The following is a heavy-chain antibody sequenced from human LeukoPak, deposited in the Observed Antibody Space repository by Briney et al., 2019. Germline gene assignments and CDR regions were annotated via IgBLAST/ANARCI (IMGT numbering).Heavy chain of an antibody. CDR1: GFTFSSYA. V-gene: IGHV3-23*01. CDR2: MSGSGSSA. CDR3: AKGGTSNWFDP. J-gene: IGHJ5*02. Sequence: GGSLRLSCAASGFTFSSYAMSWVRQAPGKGLEWVSSMSGSGSSAYYADSAKGRFTISRDNAKNTLYLQMNSLRAEDTAVYYCAKGGTSNWFDPWGQGTLVTVSS.